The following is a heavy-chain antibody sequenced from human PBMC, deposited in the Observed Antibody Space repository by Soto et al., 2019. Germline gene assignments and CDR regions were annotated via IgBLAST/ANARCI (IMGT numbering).Heavy chain of an antibody. CDR2: ISFDGNYK. Sequence: QVQLVESGGGVVQPGRSLTLSCAASGFTFSSYGMHWVRQAPGKGLEWLAVISFDGNYKFHADSVKGRFTISRDNSKNTLFLEMSSLRAEDTAVYYCVKDNLHSGSYENWSFDLWGRGTLVTVSS. D-gene: IGHD1-26*01. J-gene: IGHJ2*01. CDR1: GFTFSSYG. CDR3: VKDNLHSGSYENWSFDL. V-gene: IGHV3-30*18.